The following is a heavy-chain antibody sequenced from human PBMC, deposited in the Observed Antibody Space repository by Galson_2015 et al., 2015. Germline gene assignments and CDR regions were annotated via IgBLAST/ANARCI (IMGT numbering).Heavy chain of an antibody. J-gene: IGHJ3*02. CDR2: ISYDGSNK. D-gene: IGHD1-26*01. CDR3: AGHGGGSYYVIGHDAFDI. CDR1: GFTFSSYA. V-gene: IGHV3-30-3*01. Sequence: SLRLSCAASGFTFSSYAMHWVRQAPGKGLEWVAVISYDGSNKYYADSVKGRFTISRDNSKNTLYLQMNSLRAEDTAVYYCAGHGGGSYYVIGHDAFDIWGQGIMVTVSS.